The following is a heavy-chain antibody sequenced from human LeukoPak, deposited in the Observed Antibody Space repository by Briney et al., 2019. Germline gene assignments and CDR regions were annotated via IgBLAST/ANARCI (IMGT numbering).Heavy chain of an antibody. CDR1: GSTFSSYS. D-gene: IGHD4-11*01. CDR3: ARGLQKNYYMDV. J-gene: IGHJ6*03. CDR2: ISSSSSYI. Sequence: GGSLRLSCAASGSTFSSYSMNWVRQAPGKGLEWVSSISSSSSYIYYADSVKGRFTISRDNAKNSLYLQMNSLRAEDTAVYYCARGLQKNYYMDVWGKGTTVTVSS. V-gene: IGHV3-21*01.